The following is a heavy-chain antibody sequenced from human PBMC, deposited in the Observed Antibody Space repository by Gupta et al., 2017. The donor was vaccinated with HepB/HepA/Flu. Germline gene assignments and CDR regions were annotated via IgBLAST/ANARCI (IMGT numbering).Heavy chain of an antibody. V-gene: IGHV3-48*03. Sequence: EVQLVESGGGLVQPGGSLGLSCAASGFTFSFYEMNWVRQAPGKGLEWVAYISSSGSTISYADSVKGRFTISRDNAKNSLYLQMHSLRAEDTAVYYCARIPLDFDFWGQGTLVTVSS. CDR1: GFTFSFYE. D-gene: IGHD2-21*01. J-gene: IGHJ4*02. CDR2: ISSSGSTI. CDR3: ARIPLDFDF.